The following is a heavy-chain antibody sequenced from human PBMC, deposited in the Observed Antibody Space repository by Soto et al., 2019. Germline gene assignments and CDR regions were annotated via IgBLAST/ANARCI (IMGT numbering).Heavy chain of an antibody. CDR1: GFTFRSYA. CDR2: MSYDGTNK. Sequence: QVQLVESGGGGVQPGRSLRLSCAASGFTFRSYAMHWVRQAPGKGLEWVAVMSYDGTNKYYADSVKGRCTISRDNPKNTLYLQMISLRAGDTALYYCGGGATSSGLYGAPQYWGQGTLVAVSS. CDR3: GGGATSSGLYGAPQY. J-gene: IGHJ4*02. D-gene: IGHD6-19*01. V-gene: IGHV3-30-3*01.